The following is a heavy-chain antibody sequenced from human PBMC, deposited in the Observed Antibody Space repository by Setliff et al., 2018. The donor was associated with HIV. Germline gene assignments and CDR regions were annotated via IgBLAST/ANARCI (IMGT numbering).Heavy chain of an antibody. Sequence: GGSLRLSCAASGFTFGSYAMQWVRQAPGEGLEWVAVISYDGSYEYYADSVKGRFTISRDNSKNTLYVQMNSLRADDTAIYYCARVFLEWLLYRPDYVMDGWGQGTTFTVSS. CDR2: ISYDGSYE. V-gene: IGHV3-30*14. CDR1: GFTFGSYA. CDR3: ARVFLEWLLYRPDYVMDG. D-gene: IGHD3-3*01. J-gene: IGHJ6*02.